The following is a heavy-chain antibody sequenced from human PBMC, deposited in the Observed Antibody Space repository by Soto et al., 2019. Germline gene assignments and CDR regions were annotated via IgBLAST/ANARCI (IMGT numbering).Heavy chain of an antibody. V-gene: IGHV1-69*06. D-gene: IGHD1-26*01. CDR3: ARAIKRWEVNYYFDL. J-gene: IGHJ4*02. Sequence: QVVLLQSGAEVKEPGSSVRVSCQVSGSTFNNFAFSWVRQAPGHGPEWMGGIVVDSNTAEYSQRFQDRVTITADTATDTLYMELGSLTFEDTAVYYCARAIKRWEVNYYFDLWGQGTLVTVSS. CDR2: IVVDSNTA. CDR1: GSTFNNFA.